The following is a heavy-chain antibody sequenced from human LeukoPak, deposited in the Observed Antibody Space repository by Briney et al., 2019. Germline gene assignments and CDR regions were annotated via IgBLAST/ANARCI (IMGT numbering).Heavy chain of an antibody. Sequence: GGSLRLSCAASGFSFAAYAMHWVRHAPGKGLEWVSLICVDGTGTYYADSVKGRFTISRDNSKISLYLQMSSLRTEDTASYYCARASPRGWYHWNYYFDYWGQGSLVTVSS. CDR3: ARASPRGWYHWNYYFDY. J-gene: IGHJ4*02. CDR2: ICVDGTGT. D-gene: IGHD1-7*01. CDR1: GFSFAAYA. V-gene: IGHV3-43*02.